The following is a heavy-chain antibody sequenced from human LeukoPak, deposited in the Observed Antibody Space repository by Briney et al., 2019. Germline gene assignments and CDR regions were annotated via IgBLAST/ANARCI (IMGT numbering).Heavy chain of an antibody. J-gene: IGHJ3*02. CDR3: ATLDSGKDAFDI. V-gene: IGHV4-59*01. CDR2: IYYSGST. D-gene: IGHD1-26*01. Sequence: SETLSLTCTVSGGSISSYYWSWIRQPPGKGLEWIGYIYYSGSTNYNPSLKSRVTILVNTSKNQFSLKLSSVTAADTAVYYCATLDSGKDAFDIWGQGTMVTVSS. CDR1: GGSISSYY.